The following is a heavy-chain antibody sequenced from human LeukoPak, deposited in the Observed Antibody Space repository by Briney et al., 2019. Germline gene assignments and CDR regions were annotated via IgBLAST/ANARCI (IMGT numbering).Heavy chain of an antibody. D-gene: IGHD6-13*01. CDR3: AREPPSAAAGSNEIDY. CDR2: IIPILGIA. CDR1: AGTFSSYA. V-gene: IGHV1-69*04. J-gene: IGHJ4*02. Sequence: SVKVSCKASAGTFSSYAISWVRQAPGQGLEWMGRIIPILGIANYAQKFQGRVTITADKSTSTAYMELSSLRYEDTAVYYCAREPPSAAAGSNEIDYWGQGTLVTVSS.